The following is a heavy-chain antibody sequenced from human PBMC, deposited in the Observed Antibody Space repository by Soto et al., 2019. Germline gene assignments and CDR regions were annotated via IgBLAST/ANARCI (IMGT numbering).Heavy chain of an antibody. D-gene: IGHD1-1*01. CDR2: IYHTGRT. CDR1: GASISETNW. V-gene: IGHV4-4*02. Sequence: SLTCDVSGASISETNWWSWVRQPPGKGLEWIGEIYHTGRTNYNPSLKSRLTISLDKSRNQFSLKLKSVTAADTAVYYCARGYTEDYFDYYGMDVWGQGTTVTVSS. J-gene: IGHJ6*02. CDR3: ARGYTEDYFDYYGMDV.